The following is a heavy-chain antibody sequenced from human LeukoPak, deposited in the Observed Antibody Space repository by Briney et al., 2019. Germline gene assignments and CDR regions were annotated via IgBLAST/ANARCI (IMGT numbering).Heavy chain of an antibody. CDR3: ARAKYDSSGYYWFDP. D-gene: IGHD3-22*01. Sequence: GASVKASCEASGYTFTSYGISWVRQAPGQGLEWMGWISAYNGYTKYAEKLQGRVTMTTDTSTSTAYMELRSLRSDDTAVYYCARAKYDSSGYYWFDPWGHGTLVTVSS. V-gene: IGHV1-18*01. CDR1: GYTFTSYG. J-gene: IGHJ5*02. CDR2: ISAYNGYT.